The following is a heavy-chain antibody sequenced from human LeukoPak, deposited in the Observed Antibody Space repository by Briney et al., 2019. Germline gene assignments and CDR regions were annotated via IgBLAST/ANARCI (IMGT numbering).Heavy chain of an antibody. J-gene: IGHJ6*03. D-gene: IGHD3-9*01. CDR3: ARGGRHYDILTGFGYYYYYMDV. Sequence: ASVKVSCKASGGTFSSYAISWVRQAPGQGLEWMGIINPSGGSTSYAQKFQGRVTMTRDMSTSTVYMELSSLRSEDTAVYYCARGGRHYDILTGFGYYYYYMDVWGKGTTVTISS. CDR2: INPSGGST. V-gene: IGHV1-46*01. CDR1: GGTFSSYA.